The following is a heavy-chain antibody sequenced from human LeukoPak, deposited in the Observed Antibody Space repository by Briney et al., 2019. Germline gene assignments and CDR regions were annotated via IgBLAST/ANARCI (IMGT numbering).Heavy chain of an antibody. V-gene: IGHV3-23*01. D-gene: IGHD3-10*01. Sequence: GGSLRLSCVVSGFTFSTYAMSWVRQAPGKGLEWVSGIGGSGGDTFYADSVRGRFTVSRDNSKNTLSLQMNSLRAEDTAVYYCAKDYYGSGSYPRHFDYWGQGTLVTVSS. CDR2: IGGSGGDT. J-gene: IGHJ4*02. CDR1: GFTFSTYA. CDR3: AKDYYGSGSYPRHFDY.